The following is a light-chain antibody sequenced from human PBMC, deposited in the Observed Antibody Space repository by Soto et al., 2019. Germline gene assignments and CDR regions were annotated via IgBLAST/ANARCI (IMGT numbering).Light chain of an antibody. Sequence: DIVMTQSPDSLAVSLGERATINCKASQSILYSSNNKSYLAWYQQKPGQPPKLLIYWAFTRESGVPDQFSGSGSGTDFTLTISSLQAEDVAVYYCQQYYNTPLTFGGGTKVQIK. V-gene: IGKV4-1*01. CDR1: QSILYSSNNKSY. CDR3: QQYYNTPLT. J-gene: IGKJ4*01. CDR2: WAF.